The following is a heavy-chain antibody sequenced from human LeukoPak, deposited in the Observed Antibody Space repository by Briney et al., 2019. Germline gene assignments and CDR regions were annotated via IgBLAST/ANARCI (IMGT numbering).Heavy chain of an antibody. V-gene: IGHV3-74*01. J-gene: IGHJ4*02. CDR3: ARDRAYSYGEFDY. Sequence: GGSLRLYCAASGFTFSGYWMHWVRQAPGKGLVWVSRINSDGSSTTYADSVKGRFTLSRDNAKNTLYLQMNSLRAEDTAVYYCARDRAYSYGEFDYWGQGTLVSVSS. CDR2: INSDGSST. D-gene: IGHD5-18*01. CDR1: GFTFSGYW.